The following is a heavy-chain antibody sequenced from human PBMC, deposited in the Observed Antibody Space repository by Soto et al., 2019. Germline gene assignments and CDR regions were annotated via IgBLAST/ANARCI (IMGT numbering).Heavy chain of an antibody. CDR1: GGSISSSSYY. Sequence: QLQLQESGPGLVKPSETLSLTCSVSGGSISSSSYYWGWIRQPPGKGLEWIGSIYYSGSTYYNPSLKSRVTISVDTSKSQFSLKLSSVTAADTAVYYCARHLGTMSGNTWYYFDSWGQGILVTVSS. J-gene: IGHJ4*02. CDR2: IYYSGST. CDR3: ARHLGTMSGNTWYYFDS. V-gene: IGHV4-39*01. D-gene: IGHD1-7*01.